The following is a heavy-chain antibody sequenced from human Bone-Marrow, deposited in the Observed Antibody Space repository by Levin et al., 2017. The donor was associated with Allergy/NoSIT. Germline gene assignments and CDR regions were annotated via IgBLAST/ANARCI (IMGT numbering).Heavy chain of an antibody. V-gene: IGHV3-30-3*01. CDR3: ASGTTGSISALFDY. D-gene: IGHD1-1*01. J-gene: IGHJ4*02. CDR1: GFTFGNFA. CDR2: ISSDENNR. Sequence: GGSLRLSCAASGFTFGNFAMHWVRQAPGKGLEWVAGISSDENNRYYADSVKGRFTISRDNSKDTLYLQMNSLRSEDTAVYYCASGTTGSISALFDYWGQGILVTVSS.